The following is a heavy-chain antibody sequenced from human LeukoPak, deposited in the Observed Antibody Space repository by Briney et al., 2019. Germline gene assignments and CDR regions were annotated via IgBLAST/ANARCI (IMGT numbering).Heavy chain of an antibody. CDR3: ATYDPLYFQH. V-gene: IGHV1-2*02. Sequence: ASVKVSCKASGGTFSSYAISWVRQAPGQGLEWMGWINPNSGGTNYAQKFQGRVTMTRDTSISTAYMELSRLRSDDTAVYYCATYDPLYFQHWGQGTLFTVSS. CDR2: INPNSGGT. D-gene: IGHD5-12*01. J-gene: IGHJ1*01. CDR1: GGTFSSYA.